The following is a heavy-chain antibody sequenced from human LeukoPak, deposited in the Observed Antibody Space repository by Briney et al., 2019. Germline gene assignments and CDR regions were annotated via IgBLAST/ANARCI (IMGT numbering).Heavy chain of an antibody. J-gene: IGHJ3*02. CDR1: GGSISSYY. D-gene: IGHD3-9*01. Sequence: PSETLSLTCTVSGGSISSYYWSWIRQPPGKGLVWIGYIYYSGSTNYNPSLKSRVTISVDTSKNQFSLKLSSVTAADTAVYYCARDLLVITAPHDAFDIWGQGTMVTVSS. V-gene: IGHV4-59*01. CDR2: IYYSGST. CDR3: ARDLLVITAPHDAFDI.